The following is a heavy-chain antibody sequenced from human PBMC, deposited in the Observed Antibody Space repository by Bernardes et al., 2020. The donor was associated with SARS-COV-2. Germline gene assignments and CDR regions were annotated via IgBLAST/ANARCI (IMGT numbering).Heavy chain of an antibody. Sequence: SYTLTRTCTVSGGSISTFYWSWIRQPPGGGLEWLGFIYYTGRTVYNPSLKGRITMSVDTSKNQFSLKVTSVTPADTAVYYCARAAYSSGSSPDFDYWGQGILVTVSS. D-gene: IGHD6-19*01. CDR1: GGSISTFY. CDR2: IYYTGRT. J-gene: IGHJ4*02. CDR3: ARAAYSSGSSPDFDY. V-gene: IGHV4-59*01.